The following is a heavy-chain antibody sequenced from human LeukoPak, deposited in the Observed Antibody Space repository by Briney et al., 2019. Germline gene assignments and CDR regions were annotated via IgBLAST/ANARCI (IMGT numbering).Heavy chain of an antibody. V-gene: IGHV3-11*04. Sequence: GGSLRLSCAASGFTFSDYYMSWIRQAPGKGLEWVSYISSSGSTIYYADSVKGRFTISRDNAKNSLYLQMNSLRAEDTAVYYCAKDREWELLGNYYYYMDVWGKGTTVTVSS. J-gene: IGHJ6*03. D-gene: IGHD1-26*01. CDR3: AKDREWELLGNYYYYMDV. CDR1: GFTFSDYY. CDR2: ISSSGSTI.